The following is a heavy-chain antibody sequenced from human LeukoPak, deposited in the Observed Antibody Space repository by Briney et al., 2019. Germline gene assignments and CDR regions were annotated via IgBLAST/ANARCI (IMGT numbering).Heavy chain of an antibody. D-gene: IGHD5-12*01. CDR2: IIPIFGTA. Sequence: ASVKVSCKASGGTFSSYAISWVRQAPGQGLEWMGGIIPIFGTANYAQKFQGRVTITADKSTSTAYMELSSLRSEDTAVYYCARERNRYSGYDSGNWFDPWGQGTLVTVSS. CDR1: GGTFSSYA. J-gene: IGHJ5*02. CDR3: ARERNRYSGYDSGNWFDP. V-gene: IGHV1-69*06.